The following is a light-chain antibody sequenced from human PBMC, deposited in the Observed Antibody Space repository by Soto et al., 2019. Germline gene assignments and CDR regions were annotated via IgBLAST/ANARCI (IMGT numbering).Light chain of an antibody. CDR2: DAS. Sequence: DIQMTQSPPTLAASVGGRVTITCRASQPVSTWVAWYQQKPGKAPKVMIYDASVLERGVPSRFSGSGSGTEFTLTTSSLQPDDFATYYCQQANNFPLTFGQGTRLEIK. V-gene: IGKV1-5*01. CDR1: QPVSTW. CDR3: QQANNFPLT. J-gene: IGKJ5*01.